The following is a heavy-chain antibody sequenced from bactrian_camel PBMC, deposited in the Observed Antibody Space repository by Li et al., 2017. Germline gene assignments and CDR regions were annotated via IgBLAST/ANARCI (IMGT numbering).Heavy chain of an antibody. CDR3: ATDEIVSRPLVADEYSY. Sequence: HVQLVESGGGLVQAGGSLRLSCVASGPHTDHSYSMAWFRQAPGMEREAVAAIYTGSGNSYYGQSVKGRFTISRDRAKKTAYLQMNSLISEDTAMYYCATDEIVSRPLVADEYSYWGQGTQVTVS. D-gene: IGHD1*01. J-gene: IGHJ4*01. CDR2: IYTGSGNS. V-gene: IGHV3S1*01. CDR1: GPHTDHSYS.